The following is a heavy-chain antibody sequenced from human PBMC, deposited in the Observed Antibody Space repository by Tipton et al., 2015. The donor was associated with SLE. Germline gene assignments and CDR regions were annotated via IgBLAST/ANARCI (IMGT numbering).Heavy chain of an antibody. J-gene: IGHJ4*02. D-gene: IGHD1-14*01. CDR1: GGSISSSHYY. Sequence: TLSLTCTVSGGSISSSHYYWGWIRQAPGKGLEWIGYVYTSGSTIYNPSLKSRVTISVDTSKNQVSLKLNSVTAADTAVYYCARGKTRVEYWGQGTLVTVSS. CDR2: VYTSGST. CDR3: ARGKTRVEY. V-gene: IGHV4-61*05.